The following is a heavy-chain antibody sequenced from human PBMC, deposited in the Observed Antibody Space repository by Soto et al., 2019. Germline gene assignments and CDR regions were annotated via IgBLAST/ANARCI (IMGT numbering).Heavy chain of an antibody. CDR1: GNTFNNYD. V-gene: IGHV1-8*02. D-gene: IGHD3-10*01. J-gene: IGHJ5*01. CDR3: TRAYGAETFDF. CDR2: MNPNSGNT. Sequence: ASVKVSCKGSGNTFNNYDIHWVRQAPGHGLEWMGWMNPNSGNTGYAQNFRGRVTMTQNTAIGTAYMELSSLRSDDTATYYCTRAYGAETFDFWGQGTRVTVSS.